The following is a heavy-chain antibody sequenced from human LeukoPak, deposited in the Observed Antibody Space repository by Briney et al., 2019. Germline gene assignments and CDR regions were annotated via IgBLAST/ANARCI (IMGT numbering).Heavy chain of an antibody. CDR2: IWYDGSNK. CDR1: GFTFSSYG. J-gene: IGHJ4*02. D-gene: IGHD3-22*01. CDR3: ARLNRSYYDSSGYYDY. V-gene: IGHV3-33*01. Sequence: PGRSLRLSCAASGFTFSSYGMHWVRQAPGKGLEWVAVIWYDGSNKYYADSVKGRFTISRDNSKNTLYLQMNSLRAEDTAVYYCARLNRSYYDSSGYYDYWGQGTLVTVSS.